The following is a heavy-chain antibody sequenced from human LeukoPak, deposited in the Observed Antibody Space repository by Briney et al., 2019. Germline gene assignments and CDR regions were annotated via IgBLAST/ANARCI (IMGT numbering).Heavy chain of an antibody. V-gene: IGHV3-23*01. CDR2: ISGSGGST. J-gene: IGHJ4*02. CDR3: AKDIMSYGSGSIDY. D-gene: IGHD3-10*01. Sequence: PGGSLRLSCAASGFTFSSYAMSWVRQAPGKGLEWVSAISGSGGSTYYADSVKGRFTISRDNAKNSLYLQMNSLRAEDTALYYCAKDIMSYGSGSIDYWGQGTLVTVSS. CDR1: GFTFSSYA.